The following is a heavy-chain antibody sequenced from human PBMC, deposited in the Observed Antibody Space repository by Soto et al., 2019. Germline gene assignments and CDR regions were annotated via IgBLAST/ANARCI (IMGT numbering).Heavy chain of an antibody. D-gene: IGHD6-19*01. CDR1: GYTFTSYA. V-gene: IGHV1-3*01. J-gene: IGHJ6*02. Sequence: ASVKVSCKASGYTFTSYAMYWVRQAPGQRLEWMGWINADNGNTNYAQKLQGRVTITTDTSTSTAYMELRSLRSDDTAVYYCARDTVSGWYYYYYGMDVWGQGTTVTVSS. CDR2: INADNGNT. CDR3: ARDTVSGWYYYYYGMDV.